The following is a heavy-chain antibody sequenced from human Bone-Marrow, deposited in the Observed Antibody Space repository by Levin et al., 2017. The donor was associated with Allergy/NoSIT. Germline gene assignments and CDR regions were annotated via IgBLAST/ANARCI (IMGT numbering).Heavy chain of an antibody. Sequence: GESLKISCAASGFTFSSHAMSWVRQAPGKGLEWVSTISGSGVSTYYADSVKGRFTISRDNSKNTLYLQMNSLRAEDTAVYYCAKDLSGGPGGYFDYWGQGNLVTVSS. V-gene: IGHV3-23*01. CDR2: ISGSGVST. CDR1: GFTFSSHA. CDR3: AKDLSGGPGGYFDY. J-gene: IGHJ4*02. D-gene: IGHD2/OR15-2a*01.